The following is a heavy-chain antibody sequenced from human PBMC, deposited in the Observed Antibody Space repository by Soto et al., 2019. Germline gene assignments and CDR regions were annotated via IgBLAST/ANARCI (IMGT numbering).Heavy chain of an antibody. J-gene: IGHJ4*02. D-gene: IGHD3-22*01. CDR2: ISSSSSYI. CDR3: ARDSDSSGYYLYYFDY. CDR1: GFTFSSYS. V-gene: IGHV3-21*01. Sequence: GGSLRLSCAASGFTFSSYSMNWVRQAPGKGLEWVSSISSSSSYIYYADSVKGRFTISRDNAKNSLYLQMKSLRAEDTAVYYCARDSDSSGYYLYYFDYWGQGTLVTVSS.